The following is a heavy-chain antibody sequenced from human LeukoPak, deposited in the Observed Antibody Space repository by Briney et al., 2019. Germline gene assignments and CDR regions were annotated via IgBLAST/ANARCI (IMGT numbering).Heavy chain of an antibody. CDR2: ISGSGGST. D-gene: IGHD6-13*01. CDR3: AMGWIAAAGRTFDY. Sequence: GGSLRLSCAASGFTFSGSAMHWVRQASGKGLEWVSAISGSGGSTYYADSVKGRFTISRDNSKNTLYLQMNSLRAEDTAVYYCAMGWIAAAGRTFDYWGQGTLVTVSS. J-gene: IGHJ4*02. V-gene: IGHV3-23*01. CDR1: GFTFSGSA.